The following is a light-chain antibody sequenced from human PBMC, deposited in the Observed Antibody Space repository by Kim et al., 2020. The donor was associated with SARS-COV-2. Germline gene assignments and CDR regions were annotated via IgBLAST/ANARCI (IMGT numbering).Light chain of an antibody. CDR2: DAS. J-gene: IGKJ2*01. Sequence: IEMTQSPSSLSVSIGDRVTFTCQASRDIGKALNWYQQKPGKAPRPLINDASNLEPGVPSRFIGVGSGTGFTLTIDSLQPDDIATYYCQQWDDVPYSFGQGTKLEI. V-gene: IGKV1-33*01. CDR3: QQWDDVPYS. CDR1: RDIGKA.